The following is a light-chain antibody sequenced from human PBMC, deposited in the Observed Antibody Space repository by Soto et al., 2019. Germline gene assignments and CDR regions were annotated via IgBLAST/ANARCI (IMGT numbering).Light chain of an antibody. Sequence: EIWLTQFPGTLSLSPGERATLSCTASQSFNSNYLAWYQQKPGQAPRLLIYGASTRATGIPDRFSGSGSGTDFTLTISRLEPEDSEVSYCHQYGSSPRTFGPGTKVDIK. CDR1: QSFNSNY. CDR3: HQYGSSPRT. CDR2: GAS. V-gene: IGKV3-20*01. J-gene: IGKJ1*01.